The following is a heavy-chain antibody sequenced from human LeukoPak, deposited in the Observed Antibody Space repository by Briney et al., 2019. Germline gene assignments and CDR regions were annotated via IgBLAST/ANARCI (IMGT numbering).Heavy chain of an antibody. CDR3: ARDGPAQMVDFDY. D-gene: IGHD3-10*01. CDR1: GYTFSGTGWY. V-gene: IGHV1-2*02. Sequence: GDSVKVSCKASGYTFSGTGWYLYWLRQAPGQGLECMGWIYPKNGATAYAQKFQGRVAMTRDTSITTAYMELSRLRPDDTAVYYCARDGPAQMVDFDYWGQGTLVTVSS. J-gene: IGHJ4*02. CDR2: IYPKNGAT.